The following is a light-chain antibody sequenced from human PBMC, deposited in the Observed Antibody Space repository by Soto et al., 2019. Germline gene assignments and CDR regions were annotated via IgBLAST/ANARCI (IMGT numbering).Light chain of an antibody. CDR3: QQYEAVVT. Sequence: EIVVTQSPGTLSVTPGEDVTLSFRASQSVPSRIAWYQQKPGQAPSLLIDGASTRATGIPDRFSGSGSGTDFTLTISRLEPEEVAVYYCQQYEAVVTFGQGTKVDI. J-gene: IGKJ1*01. CDR2: GAS. V-gene: IGKV3-20*01. CDR1: QSVPSR.